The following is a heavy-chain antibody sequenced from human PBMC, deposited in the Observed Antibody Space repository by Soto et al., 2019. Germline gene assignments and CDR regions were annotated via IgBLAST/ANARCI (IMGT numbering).Heavy chain of an antibody. CDR3: ARLEGFKVMDV. CDR2: VYYSGST. J-gene: IGHJ6*02. D-gene: IGHD3-3*01. Sequence: PSETLSLTCTACGGSISSSSYYRSWIRQPPGKGLEWIGNVYYSGSTYYNPTLKSRVTISVDTSKNQFSLRLRSVTAADTAVYYCARLEGFKVMDVWRQGTTVTVSS. V-gene: IGHV4-39*01. CDR1: GGSISSSSYY.